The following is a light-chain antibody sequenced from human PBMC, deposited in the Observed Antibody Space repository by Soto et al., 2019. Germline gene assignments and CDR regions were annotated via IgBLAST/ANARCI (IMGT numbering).Light chain of an antibody. CDR1: SSNIGAGYD. CDR3: QSYDSSLSGYNYV. CDR2: GNS. V-gene: IGLV1-40*01. Sequence: QSVLTQPPSVSGAPGQRVTISCTGSSSNIGAGYDVHWYQRLPGTAPKLLIYGNSNRPSGVPDRFSGSKSGTSASLAITGLQAEDEADYYCQSYDSSLSGYNYVFGTGTKVTVL. J-gene: IGLJ1*01.